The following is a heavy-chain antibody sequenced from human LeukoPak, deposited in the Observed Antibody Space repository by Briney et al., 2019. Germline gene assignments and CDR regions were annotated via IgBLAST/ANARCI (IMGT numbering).Heavy chain of an antibody. CDR3: ATGRWGSSWYRGFDP. J-gene: IGHJ5*02. CDR1: GDSISSYY. Sequence: PSETLSLTCTVSGDSISSYYWSWIRQPPGKGLEWIGYIYYSGSTNYNPSLKSRVTISVDTSKNQFSLKLSSVTAADTAVYYCATGRWGSSWYRGFDPWGQGTLVTVSS. D-gene: IGHD6-13*01. CDR2: IYYSGST. V-gene: IGHV4-59*08.